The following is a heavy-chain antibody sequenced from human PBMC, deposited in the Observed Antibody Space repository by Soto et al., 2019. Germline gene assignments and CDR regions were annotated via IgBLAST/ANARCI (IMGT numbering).Heavy chain of an antibody. V-gene: IGHV4-39*01. D-gene: IGHD5-12*01. CDR1: GGSIKVGGYS. CDR2: IYYSGTT. J-gene: IGHJ4*02. Sequence: PSETLSLTFTVSGGSIKVGGYSWGWIRQPPGKGLEWVATIYYSGTTYYNPSLKSRLTISRDTSRNQFSLDLTSVTAADTAVYYCARLAYSHYSTWGQGTLVTVSS. CDR3: ARLAYSHYST.